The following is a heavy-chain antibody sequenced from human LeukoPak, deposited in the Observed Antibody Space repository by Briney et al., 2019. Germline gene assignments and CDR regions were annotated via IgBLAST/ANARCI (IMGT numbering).Heavy chain of an antibody. CDR1: AFTFSSYW. Sequence: PGGSLRLSCAASAFTFSSYWMSWVRQAPGKGLEWVANIKQDGSEKYYVDSVKGRFTISRDNAKNSLYLQMNSLRAEDTAVYYCARVSSMIVVVITIVHYGMDVWGQGTTVTVSS. D-gene: IGHD3-22*01. CDR2: IKQDGSEK. CDR3: ARVSSMIVVVITIVHYGMDV. V-gene: IGHV3-7*01. J-gene: IGHJ6*02.